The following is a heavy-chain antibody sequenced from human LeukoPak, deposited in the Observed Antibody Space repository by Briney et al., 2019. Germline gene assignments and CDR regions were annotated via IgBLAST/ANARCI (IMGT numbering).Heavy chain of an antibody. J-gene: IGHJ4*02. D-gene: IGHD1-1*01. V-gene: IGHV3-30*18. CDR1: GFTFSSYD. Sequence: GGSLRLSCAASGFTFSSYDMHWVRQAPGKGLEWVAIISYDGNNKYYGDSVKGRFTISRDNSKNTLYLQMNSLRVGDTAVYYCAKRNGFWGQGTLVTVSP. CDR2: ISYDGNNK. CDR3: AKRNGF.